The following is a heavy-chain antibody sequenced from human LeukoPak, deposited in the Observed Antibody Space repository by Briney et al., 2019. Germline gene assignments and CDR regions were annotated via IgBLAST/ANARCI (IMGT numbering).Heavy chain of an antibody. CDR2: IRYDGSNK. J-gene: IGHJ5*02. CDR3: AKDTTPPKAGFDP. CDR1: GFTFSNYG. Sequence: PGGSLRLSCAASGFTFSNYGIHWVRQAPGKGLEWVAFIRYDGSNKYYADSVKGRFTISRDNSKNTLYLQMNSLRAEDTAVYYCAKDTTPPKAGFDPWGQGTLVTVSS. V-gene: IGHV3-30*02. D-gene: IGHD1-14*01.